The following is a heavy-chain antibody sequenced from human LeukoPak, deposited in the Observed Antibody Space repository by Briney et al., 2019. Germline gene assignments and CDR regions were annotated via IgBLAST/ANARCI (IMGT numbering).Heavy chain of an antibody. Sequence: ASVKVSCKASGYTFTSYGIIWVRQAPGEGLEWMGRIIPILGIANYAQKFQGRVTITADKSTSTAYMELSSLRSEDTAVYYCAPLVERDILTPWGQGTLVTVSS. CDR3: APLVERDILTP. CDR1: GYTFTSYG. D-gene: IGHD3-9*01. V-gene: IGHV1-69*04. CDR2: IIPILGIA. J-gene: IGHJ4*02.